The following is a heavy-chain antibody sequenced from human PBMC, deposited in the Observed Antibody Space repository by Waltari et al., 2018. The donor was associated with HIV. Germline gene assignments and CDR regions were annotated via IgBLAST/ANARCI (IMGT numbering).Heavy chain of an antibody. D-gene: IGHD3-22*01. CDR2: INAGNGYT. Sequence: QVQLVQSGAEVKKPGASVKVSCKASGYTFTSYPMHWVRQAPGQRIEWMGWINAGNGYTKYSQKFQGRVTITRDTSASTAYMELSSLRSEDTAVYHCAREVYYYDSSGYPTGTFDIWGQGTMVTVSS. CDR1: GYTFTSYP. CDR3: AREVYYYDSSGYPTGTFDI. V-gene: IGHV1-3*01. J-gene: IGHJ3*02.